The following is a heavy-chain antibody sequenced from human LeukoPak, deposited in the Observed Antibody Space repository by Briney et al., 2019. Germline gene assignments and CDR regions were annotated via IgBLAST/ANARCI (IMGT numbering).Heavy chain of an antibody. CDR3: ARHVRGVITDAFDI. J-gene: IGHJ3*02. V-gene: IGHV4-59*01. CDR1: GGSISSYY. Sequence: SETLSPACTVSGGSISSYYWSWIRQPPGKGLEWIGYIYYSGITTYNPSLKSRVTTPIDTSKNQFSLKLTSVTAADTAVYYCARHVRGVITDAFDIWGQGTMVTVSS. CDR2: IYYSGIT. D-gene: IGHD3-10*02.